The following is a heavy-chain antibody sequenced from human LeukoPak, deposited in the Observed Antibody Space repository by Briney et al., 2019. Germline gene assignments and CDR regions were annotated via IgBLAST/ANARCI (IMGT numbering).Heavy chain of an antibody. CDR1: GGTFSSYA. V-gene: IGHV3-53*01. Sequence: SCKASGGTFSSYAISWVRQAPGKGLEWVSVIYSGGSTYYADSVKGRFTISRDNSKNTLYLQMNSLRAEDTAVYYCARGPARVVTATWGQGTLVTVSS. CDR2: IYSGGST. J-gene: IGHJ5*02. D-gene: IGHD2-21*02. CDR3: ARGPARVVTAT.